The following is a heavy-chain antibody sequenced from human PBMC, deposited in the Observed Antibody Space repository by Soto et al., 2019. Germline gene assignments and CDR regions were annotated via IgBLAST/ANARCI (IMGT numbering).Heavy chain of an antibody. D-gene: IGHD3-3*01. CDR2: MYYTVIT. J-gene: IGHJ4*02. CDR3: ARAINDFWSGFSYYFDN. Sequence: SETLSLTCSVSGGSVSSGGHYCPWIRQHPGKCLEWIVYMYYTVITYHNPSLKSRVILSVDASKDHFSLKLSSVTAADTAVYYCARAINDFWSGFSYYFDNWGQGTLVTVS. V-gene: IGHV4-31*03. CDR1: GGSVSSGGHY.